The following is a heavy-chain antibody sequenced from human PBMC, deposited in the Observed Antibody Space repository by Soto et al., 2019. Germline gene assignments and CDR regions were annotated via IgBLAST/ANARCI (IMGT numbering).Heavy chain of an antibody. D-gene: IGHD2-15*01. V-gene: IGHV4-34*01. CDR2: INHSGST. Sequence: SETLSLTCAVYGGSFSCYYWSWIRQPPGKGLEWIGEINHSGSTNYNPSLKSRVTISVDTSKNQFSLKLSSVTAADTAVYYCARGRCSGGSCYSSSVEGYFDYWGQGTLVTVSS. CDR1: GGSFSCYY. J-gene: IGHJ4*02. CDR3: ARGRCSGGSCYSSSVEGYFDY.